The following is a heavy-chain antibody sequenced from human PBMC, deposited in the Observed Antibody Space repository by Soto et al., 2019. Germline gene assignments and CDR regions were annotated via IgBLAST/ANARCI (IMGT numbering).Heavy chain of an antibody. J-gene: IGHJ5*02. D-gene: IGHD3-16*01. V-gene: IGHV2-5*02. Sequence: QITLKESGPTLVKPTQTLTLTCTFSGFSLSTSGVGVGWIRQPPGKALEWLALIYWDDDKRYSPSLKSRLTITKDTSKNQVVLTMTNMDPVDTATYYCAHSIYYYVWGNNWFDTWGQGTLVTVSS. CDR3: AHSIYYYVWGNNWFDT. CDR1: GFSLSTSGVG. CDR2: IYWDDDK.